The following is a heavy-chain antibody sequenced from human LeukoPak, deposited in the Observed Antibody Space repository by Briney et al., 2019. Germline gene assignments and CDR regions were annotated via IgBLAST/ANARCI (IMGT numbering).Heavy chain of an antibody. CDR2: ISGSGSNI. D-gene: IGHD3-10*01. CDR1: GFTFSSYA. V-gene: IGHV3-23*01. CDR3: ARDRGESYFDY. J-gene: IGHJ4*02. Sequence: PGGSLRLSCAASGFTFSSYAMSWVRQAPGKGLEWVSTISGSGSNIYFADSVKGRFTISRDTPKNTVYLQMNSLRAEDTAVYYCARDRGESYFDYWGQGTLVTVSS.